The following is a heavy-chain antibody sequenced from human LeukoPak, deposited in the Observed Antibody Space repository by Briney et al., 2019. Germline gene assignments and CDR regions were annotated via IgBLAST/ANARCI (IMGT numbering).Heavy chain of an antibody. CDR3: ARAGDYGDYVGWFDP. J-gene: IGHJ5*02. D-gene: IGHD4-17*01. CDR1: GGSISSYY. V-gene: IGHV4-4*07. CDR2: IHTSGST. Sequence: AETLSLTCIVSGGSISSYYWSWIRQPAGKGLEWIGRIHTSGSTNYNPSLKSRVTMSVDTSKNQFSLKLTSVTAADTAVYYCARAGDYGDYVGWFDPWGQGTLVTVSS.